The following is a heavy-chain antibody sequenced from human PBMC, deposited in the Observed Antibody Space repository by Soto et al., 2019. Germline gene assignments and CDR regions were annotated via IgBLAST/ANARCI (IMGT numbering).Heavy chain of an antibody. CDR2: IYSGGNT. J-gene: IGHJ4*02. V-gene: IGHV4-4*07. Sequence: SETLSLTCNVSGRSMISYYWSWIRQPAGKGLEWIGRIYSGGNTNYNPSLKSRVTMSVDTSKSQFSLSLTSVTAADTAVYYGAREGDDRHFFFASWGQGTLVTVSS. CDR3: AREGDDRHFFFAS. CDR1: GRSMISYY. D-gene: IGHD3-3*01.